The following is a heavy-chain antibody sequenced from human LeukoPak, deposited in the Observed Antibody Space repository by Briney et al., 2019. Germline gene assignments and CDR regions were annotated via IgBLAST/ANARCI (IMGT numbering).Heavy chain of an antibody. V-gene: IGHV4-39*01. Sequence: SETLSLTCTVSGGSISSSSYYWGWIRQPPGKGLEWIGSIYYSGSTYYNPSLKSRVTISVDTSKNQFSLKLSSVSAADTAVYYSARRGGLQRHWFDPWGQGTLVTVSS. CDR2: IYYSGST. D-gene: IGHD3-16*01. J-gene: IGHJ5*02. CDR1: GGSISSSSYY. CDR3: ARRGGLQRHWFDP.